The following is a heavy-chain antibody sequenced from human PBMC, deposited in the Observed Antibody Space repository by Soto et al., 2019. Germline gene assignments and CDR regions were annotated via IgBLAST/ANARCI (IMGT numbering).Heavy chain of an antibody. V-gene: IGHV1-24*01. CDR3: ARVPITFGGVIVSLGPQGY. CDR1: GKTLTALS. CDR2: FDPEDANT. J-gene: IGHJ4*02. Sequence: ASVKVSCKVSGKTLTALSMQWVRQAPEKGLEWMGGFDPEDANTNYAQKLQGRVTMTTDTSTSTAYMELRSLRSDDTAVYYCARVPITFGGVIVSLGPQGYWGQGTLVTVSS. D-gene: IGHD3-16*02.